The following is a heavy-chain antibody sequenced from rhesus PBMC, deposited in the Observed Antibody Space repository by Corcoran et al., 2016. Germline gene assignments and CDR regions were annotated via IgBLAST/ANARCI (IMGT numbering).Heavy chain of an antibody. J-gene: IGHJ4*01. CDR2: IYLHDSK. Sequence: QVTLKESGPAPVKPTQTLTLTCTFSGFSISTTGTDGGWYRHPPGQPLDWLASIYLHDSKYYSTSLKSRLTISKDTSKNQVVLTMTNMDPVDTATYYCARGGGYSGYTDYFDYWGQGVLVTVSS. V-gene: IGHV2-95*01. D-gene: IGHD5-30*01. CDR1: GFSISTTGTD. CDR3: ARGGGYSGYTDYFDY.